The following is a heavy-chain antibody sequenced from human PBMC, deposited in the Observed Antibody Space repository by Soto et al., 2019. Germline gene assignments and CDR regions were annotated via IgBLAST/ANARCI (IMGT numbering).Heavy chain of an antibody. J-gene: IGHJ4*02. CDR3: ARGAMDTAMVIGY. CDR2: IYYSGST. CDR1: GSSISSYY. D-gene: IGHD5-18*01. V-gene: IGHV4-59*01. Sequence: SETLSLTCTVSGSSISSYYWSWIRQPPGKGLEWIGYIYYSGSTNYNPSLKSRVTISVDTSKNQFSLKLSSVTAADTAVYYCARGAMDTAMVIGYWGQGTLVTVPQ.